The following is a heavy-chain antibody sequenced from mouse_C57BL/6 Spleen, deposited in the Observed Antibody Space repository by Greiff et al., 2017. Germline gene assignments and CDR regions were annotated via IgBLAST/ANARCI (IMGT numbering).Heavy chain of an antibody. CDR3: ARLGYDYHYFDY. V-gene: IGHV1-59*01. J-gene: IGHJ2*01. CDR2: IDPSDSYT. D-gene: IGHD2-4*01. CDR1: GYTFTSYW. Sequence: VQLQQPGAELVRPGPSVKLSCKASGYTFTSYWMHWVKQRPGQGLEWIGVIDPSDSYTNYNQKFKGKATLTVDTSSSTAYMQLSSLTSEDSAVYYCARLGYDYHYFDYWGQGTTLTVSS.